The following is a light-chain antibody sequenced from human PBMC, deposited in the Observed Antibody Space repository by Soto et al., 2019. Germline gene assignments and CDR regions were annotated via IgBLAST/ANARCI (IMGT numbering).Light chain of an antibody. J-gene: IGKJ5*01. V-gene: IGKV2D-29*02. CDR3: MQSTQLPHT. CDR1: QSLLHITGEAF. Sequence: DVVMTQTPLSLSVAPGQPASISCKSSQSLLHITGEAFLCWYLQKPGQSPQLLIYGVATRVSGVPDRFSGSGSGTDFTLEISRVETDDVGIYYCMQSTQLPHTFGQGTRLEIK. CDR2: GVA.